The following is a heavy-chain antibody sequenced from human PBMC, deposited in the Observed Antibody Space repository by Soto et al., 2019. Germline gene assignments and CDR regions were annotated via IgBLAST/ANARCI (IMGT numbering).Heavy chain of an antibody. CDR2: IKPNSGGT. Sequence: ASVNVSCKASGYTFSDYYIHWVRQAPGQGLEWRGWIKPNSGGTKYAPKFQGGVTMTRDTSITTAYMELSRLRSGDTAVYYCAKEPATAKPEGVDFWGQGTLVTVS. D-gene: IGHD1-1*01. CDR3: AKEPATAKPEGVDF. CDR1: GYTFSDYY. J-gene: IGHJ4*02. V-gene: IGHV1-2*02.